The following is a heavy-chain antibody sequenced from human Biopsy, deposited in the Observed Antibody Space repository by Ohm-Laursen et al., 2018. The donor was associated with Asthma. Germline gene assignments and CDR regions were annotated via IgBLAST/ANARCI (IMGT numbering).Heavy chain of an antibody. CDR2: IYSGGGT. Sequence: GSLRLSCAASGFTVSSNGMSWVRQPPGKGLEWVSVIYSGGGTFYADSVKGRVTISRNISTNTVYLQMDSLSADDTAVYYCAKVGHGYGDYVGYLDPWGQGTLVTVSS. D-gene: IGHD4-17*01. V-gene: IGHV3-53*01. J-gene: IGHJ5*02. CDR3: AKVGHGYGDYVGYLDP. CDR1: GFTVSSNG.